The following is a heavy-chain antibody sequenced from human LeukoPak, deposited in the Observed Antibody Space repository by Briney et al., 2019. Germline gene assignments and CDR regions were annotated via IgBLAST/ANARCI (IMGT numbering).Heavy chain of an antibody. V-gene: IGHV1-69*06. CDR2: IIPIFGTA. D-gene: IGHD5-18*01. CDR1: GGTFSSYA. CDR3: ARTYTAMVISAFDI. Sequence: ASVKVSCKASGGTFSSYAISWVRQAPGQGLEWMGGIIPIFGTANYAQKFQGRVTITADKSTSTAYMELSSLRSEDTAVYYCARTYTAMVISAFDIWGQGTMVTVSS. J-gene: IGHJ3*02.